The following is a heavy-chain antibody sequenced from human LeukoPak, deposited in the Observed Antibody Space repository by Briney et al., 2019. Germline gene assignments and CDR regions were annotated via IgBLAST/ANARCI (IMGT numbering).Heavy chain of an antibody. D-gene: IGHD6-13*01. CDR3: ARGWIRQQLVRIRYGMDV. CDR2: ISSSGSTI. V-gene: IGHV3-48*03. Sequence: GGSLRLSCAASGFTFSSYEMNWVRQAPGKGLEWVSYISSSGSTIYYADSVKGRFTISRDNAKNSLYLQMNSLRAEDTAVYYCARGWIRQQLVRIRYGMDVWGQGTTVTVSS. CDR1: GFTFSSYE. J-gene: IGHJ6*02.